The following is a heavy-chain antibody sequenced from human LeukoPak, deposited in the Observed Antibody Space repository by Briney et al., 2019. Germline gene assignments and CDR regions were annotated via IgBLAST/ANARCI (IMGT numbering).Heavy chain of an antibody. D-gene: IGHD3-16*02. V-gene: IGHV1-69*13. CDR1: GGTFTSYA. CDR2: IIPIFGTA. CDR3: ARGGMFGGVIPTRFDY. J-gene: IGHJ4*02. Sequence: SVKVSCKASGGTFTSYAISWVRQAPGQGLEWMGGIIPIFGTANYAQKFQGRVTITADESTSTAYMELSSLRSEDTAVYYCARGGMFGGVIPTRFDYWGQGTLVTVSS.